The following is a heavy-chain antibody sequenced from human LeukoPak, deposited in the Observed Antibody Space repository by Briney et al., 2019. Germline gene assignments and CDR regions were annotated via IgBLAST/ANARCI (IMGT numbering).Heavy chain of an antibody. CDR1: GYSFTSYG. CDR3: ARVARGEQLAGTFDY. Sequence: ASVKVPCKASGYSFTSYGISWVRQAPGQGLEWMGWISAYNGNTDYAQKLQGRVTMTTDTFTSTAYMELRSLRSDDTAVYYCARVARGEQLAGTFDYWGQGTLVTVSS. CDR2: ISAYNGNT. D-gene: IGHD6-6*01. V-gene: IGHV1-18*01. J-gene: IGHJ4*02.